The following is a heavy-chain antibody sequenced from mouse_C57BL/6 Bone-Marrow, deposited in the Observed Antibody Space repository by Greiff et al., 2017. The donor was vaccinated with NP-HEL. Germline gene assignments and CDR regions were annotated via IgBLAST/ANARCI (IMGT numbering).Heavy chain of an antibody. V-gene: IGHV1-81*01. CDR3: ARYSSYAMDY. J-gene: IGHJ4*01. Sequence: VKLMESGAELARPGASVKLSCKASGYTFTSYGISWVKQRTGQGLEWIGEIYPRSGNTYYNEKFKGKATLTADKSSSTAYMELRSLTSEDSAVYFCARYSSYAMDYWGQGTSVTVSS. CDR1: GYTFTSYG. D-gene: IGHD2-5*01. CDR2: IYPRSGNT.